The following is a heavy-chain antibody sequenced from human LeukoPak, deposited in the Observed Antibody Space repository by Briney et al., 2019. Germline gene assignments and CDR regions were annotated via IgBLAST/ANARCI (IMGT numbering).Heavy chain of an antibody. J-gene: IGHJ4*02. CDR3: ARAGGYSGYASN. CDR2: IYYSGTT. D-gene: IGHD5-12*01. CDR1: GDSISSYY. Sequence: PSETLSLTCTVSGDSISSYYWSWIRQPPGKGLEWIGYIYYSGTTYYNPSLKSRVTISLDTSKNKFSLNLTSVNVADTAVYYCARAGGYSGYASNWGQGTLVTVSS. V-gene: IGHV4-59*01.